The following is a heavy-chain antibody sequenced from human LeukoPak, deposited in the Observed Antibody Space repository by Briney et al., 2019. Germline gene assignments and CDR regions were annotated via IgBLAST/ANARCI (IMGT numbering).Heavy chain of an antibody. CDR3: ARTLVTFFDY. D-gene: IGHD6-6*01. V-gene: IGHV4-59*11. CDR1: GGSISSHY. CDR2: IYYSGST. J-gene: IGHJ4*02. Sequence: SETLSLTCTVSGGSISSHYWSWIRQPPGKGLEWIGYIYYSGSTNYNPSLKSRVTISVDTSKNQFSLKLSSVTAADTGVYYCARTLVTFFDYWGQGTLVTVSS.